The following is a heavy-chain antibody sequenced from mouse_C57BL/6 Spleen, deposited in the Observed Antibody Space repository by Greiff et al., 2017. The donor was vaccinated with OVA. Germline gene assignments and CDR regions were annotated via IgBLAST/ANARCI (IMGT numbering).Heavy chain of an antibody. Sequence: VQLQQSGPGLVAPSPSLSITCTVSGFSLTSHGVSWVRQPPGQGLEWLGVIWGDGSTNDHSALISRLSISKDNSKSQVFLKLNSLHTDVTATCYCARFKDYYALGNWGKGPSVPAS. CDR2: IWGDGST. CDR3: ARFKDYYALGN. J-gene: IGHJ4*01. CDR1: GFSLTSHG. V-gene: IGHV2-3*01.